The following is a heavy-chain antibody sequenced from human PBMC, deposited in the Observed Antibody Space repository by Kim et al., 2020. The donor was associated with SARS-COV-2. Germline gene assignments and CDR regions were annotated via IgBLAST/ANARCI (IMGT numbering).Heavy chain of an antibody. Sequence: GGSLRLSCAASGSTFSTYAMSWVRRAPGKGLEWVSSISVSGDSTYYADSVKGRFTISRDNSENTLHLQMNSLRADDTAVYYCAKSRIVTSGAFNYWGQGTLVTVSS. CDR2: ISVSGDST. J-gene: IGHJ4*02. V-gene: IGHV3-23*01. CDR1: GSTFSTYA. CDR3: AKSRIVTSGAFNY. D-gene: IGHD6-13*01.